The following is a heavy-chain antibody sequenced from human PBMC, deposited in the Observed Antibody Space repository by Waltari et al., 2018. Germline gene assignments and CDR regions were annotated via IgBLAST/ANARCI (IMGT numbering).Heavy chain of an antibody. J-gene: IGHJ3*02. D-gene: IGHD6-19*01. CDR2: IIPIFGTA. Sequence: QVQLVQSGAEVKKPGSSVKVSCKASGGTFSSYAISWVRQAPGQGLEWMGGIIPIFGTANYAQKFQGRVTITADKTTSKAYMELSSLRSEDTAVYYCASYSEAVAGKGVSDAFDIWGQGTMVTVSS. V-gene: IGHV1-69*14. CDR3: ASYSEAVAGKGVSDAFDI. CDR1: GGTFSSYA.